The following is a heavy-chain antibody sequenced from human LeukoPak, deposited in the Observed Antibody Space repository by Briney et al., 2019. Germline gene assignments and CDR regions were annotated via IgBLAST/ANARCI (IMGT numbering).Heavy chain of an antibody. CDR3: AKVDWNFGSSFDN. J-gene: IGHJ4*02. D-gene: IGHD1-7*01. V-gene: IGHV3-23*01. CDR2: ISPSGDIT. CDR1: TFTFSSYA. Sequence: QPGGSLRLSCAASTFTFSSYAMHWVRQAPGKGLEWVSGISPSGDITYYADSVKGRFTISRDNSKNTLYLEVISLTAEDTAVYYCAKVDWNFGSSFDNWGQGTLVTVSS.